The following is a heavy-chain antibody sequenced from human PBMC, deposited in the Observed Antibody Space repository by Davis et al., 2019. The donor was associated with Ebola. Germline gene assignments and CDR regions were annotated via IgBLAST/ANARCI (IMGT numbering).Heavy chain of an antibody. J-gene: IGHJ5*02. CDR1: GFIFSGYA. D-gene: IGHD4-17*01. V-gene: IGHV3-23*01. Sequence: PGGSLRLSCAASGFIFSGYAMSWVRQAPGKGLEWVSSISVRSITYHADSVKGRFTISRDNSKNTLYLQMNSLRAEDTAVYYCAKVHPPTTVTTGWFDPWSQGTLVTVSS. CDR2: ISVRSIT. CDR3: AKVHPPTTVTTGWFDP.